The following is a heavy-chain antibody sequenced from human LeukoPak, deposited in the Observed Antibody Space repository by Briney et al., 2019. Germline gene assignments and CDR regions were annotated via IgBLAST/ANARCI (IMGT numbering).Heavy chain of an antibody. CDR1: GDSVSTNTAA. Sequence: SQTLSLTCAISGDSVSTNTAAWNWIRQSPSRGLEWLGRAYYRSKWYTDYAVSVKSRITINPDTSKNQFSLQLNSVTPEDTAVYFCARDGWPAFDYWGQGTLVTVSS. CDR2: AYYRSKWYT. CDR3: ARDGWPAFDY. J-gene: IGHJ4*02. V-gene: IGHV6-1*01. D-gene: IGHD2-15*01.